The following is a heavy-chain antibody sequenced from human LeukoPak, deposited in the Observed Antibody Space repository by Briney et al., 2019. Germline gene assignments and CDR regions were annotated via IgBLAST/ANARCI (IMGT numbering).Heavy chain of an antibody. D-gene: IGHD3-10*01. V-gene: IGHV3-49*04. CDR1: GFIFGDYN. CDR3: SRGQKDPYGPEFDY. J-gene: IGHJ4*02. Sequence: PGPSLRLSCTTSGFIFGDYNMNWVRQAPGKGLEWVGYIRAKIHDGTTDFAASVKGRLTISRDDSKSIAYLQMTSLKSEDTAVYYCSRGQKDPYGPEFDYWGQGTLVTVSS. CDR2: IRAKIHDGTT.